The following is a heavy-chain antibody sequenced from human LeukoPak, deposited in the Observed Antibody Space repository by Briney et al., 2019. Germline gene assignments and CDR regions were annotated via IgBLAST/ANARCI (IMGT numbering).Heavy chain of an antibody. CDR2: IYYSGST. V-gene: IGHV4-59*08. CDR1: GGSISSYY. CDR3: ARLWIPYYFDY. J-gene: IGHJ4*02. D-gene: IGHD5-18*01. Sequence: SETLSLTCTVSGGSISSYYWSWIRQPPGEGLGWIGYIYYSGSTNCNPSLKSRVTISVDTSKNQFSLKLSSVTAADTAVYYCARLWIPYYFDYWGQGTLVTVSS.